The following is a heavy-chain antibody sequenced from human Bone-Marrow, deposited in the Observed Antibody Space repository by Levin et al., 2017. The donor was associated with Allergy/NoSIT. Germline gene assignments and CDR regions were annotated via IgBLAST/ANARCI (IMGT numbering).Heavy chain of an antibody. V-gene: IGHV3-23*01. J-gene: IGHJ6*03. D-gene: IGHD6-13*01. Sequence: LSLTCAASGFTFSSYAMSWVRQAPGKGLEWVSAISGSGGSTYYADSVKGRFTISRDNSKNTLYLQMNSLRAEDTAVYYCAKEGSYSSSWYEGHYMDVWGKGTTVTVSS. CDR3: AKEGSYSSSWYEGHYMDV. CDR1: GFTFSSYA. CDR2: ISGSGGST.